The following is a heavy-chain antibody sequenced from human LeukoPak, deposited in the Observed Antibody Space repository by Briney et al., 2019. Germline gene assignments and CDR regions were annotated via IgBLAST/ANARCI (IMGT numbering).Heavy chain of an antibody. CDR1: GGSISSYF. J-gene: IGHJ4*02. V-gene: IGHV4-59*08. CDR2: IYYSGST. Sequence: SEALSLTFTGCGGSISSYFWGWIGQPPGRGREGIGYIYYSGSTNYNPSLKSRVTISVDTSKNQFSLKLSSVTAADTAVYYCARSIAVAAFDYWGQGTLVTVSS. CDR3: ARSIAVAAFDY. D-gene: IGHD6-19*01.